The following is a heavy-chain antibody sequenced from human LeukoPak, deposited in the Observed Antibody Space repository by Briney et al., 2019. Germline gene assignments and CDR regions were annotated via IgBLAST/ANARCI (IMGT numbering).Heavy chain of an antibody. V-gene: IGHV3-7*03. CDR1: GFTFSSYW. Sequence: GGSLRLSCAASGFTFSSYWMSWVRQAPGKGLEWVANIKQDGSEKYYVDSVKGRFTTSRDNAKNSLYLQMNSLRAEDTAVYYCARDFLAFTSIYGMDVWGKGTTVTVSS. CDR2: IKQDGSEK. J-gene: IGHJ6*04. CDR3: ARDFLAFTSIYGMDV.